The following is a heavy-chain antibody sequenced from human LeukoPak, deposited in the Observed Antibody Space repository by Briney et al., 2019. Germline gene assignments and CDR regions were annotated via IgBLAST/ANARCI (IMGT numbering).Heavy chain of an antibody. Sequence: GGSLRLSCAASGFTFSSYEMNWVRQAPGKGLEWVSHISSSGSTIYYADSVKGRFTISRDNAKNSLYLHMSSLRAEDTALYYCARLSAYYYGSYFYYYMDVWGKGTTVTVSS. D-gene: IGHD3-10*01. CDR3: ARLSAYYYGSYFYYYMDV. J-gene: IGHJ6*03. CDR2: ISSSGSTI. V-gene: IGHV3-48*03. CDR1: GFTFSSYE.